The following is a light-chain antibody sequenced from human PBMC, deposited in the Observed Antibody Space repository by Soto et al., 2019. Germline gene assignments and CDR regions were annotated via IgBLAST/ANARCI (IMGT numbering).Light chain of an antibody. CDR3: QQYSNWPPII. CDR2: GAS. J-gene: IGKJ5*01. CDR1: QSVSNN. V-gene: IGKV3D-15*01. Sequence: MTQSPSTLSASVGDRVTIACRASQSVSNNYLAWYQQKPGQAPRLLIYGASNRATGIPDRFSGSGSGTEFTLTISSLQSEDFAVYYCQQYSNWPPIIFGQGTRLEIK.